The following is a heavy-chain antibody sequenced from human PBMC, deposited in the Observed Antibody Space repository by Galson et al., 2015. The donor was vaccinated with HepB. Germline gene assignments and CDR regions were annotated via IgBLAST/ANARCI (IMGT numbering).Heavy chain of an antibody. V-gene: IGHV3-48*03. CDR1: GFTFSSYE. CDR3: ARVYGSGSYYTDY. CDR2: ISSSGSTI. D-gene: IGHD3-10*01. Sequence: SLRLSCAASGFTFSSYEMNWVRQAPGKGLEWVSYISSSGSTIYYADSVKGRFTISRDNAKNSLYLQMNSLRAEDTAVYYCARVYGSGSYYTDYWGQGTLVTVSS. J-gene: IGHJ4*02.